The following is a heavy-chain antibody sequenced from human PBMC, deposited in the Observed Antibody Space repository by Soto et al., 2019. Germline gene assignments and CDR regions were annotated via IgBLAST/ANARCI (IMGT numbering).Heavy chain of an antibody. D-gene: IGHD3-9*01. Sequence: QVQLVQSGAEVQKPGASVKVSCKTSGYIFNHVGITWVRQAPGLGLEWLGWIYSKAGTINFAQKFQGRVTMTTDTSTSTAYMELRSLTFDDSAGYFSARDIDFDIGDWGQGTLVTVS. CDR1: GYIFNHVG. V-gene: IGHV1-18*01. CDR3: ARDIDFDIGD. CDR2: IYSKAGTI. J-gene: IGHJ4*02.